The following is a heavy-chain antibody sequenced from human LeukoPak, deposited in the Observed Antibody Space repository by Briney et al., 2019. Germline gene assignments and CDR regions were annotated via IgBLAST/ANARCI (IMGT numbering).Heavy chain of an antibody. J-gene: IGHJ6*02. Sequence: SETLSLTCAVYGGSFSGYYWSWIRQPPGKGLEWTGEINHSGSTNYNPSLKSRVTISVDTSKNQFSLKLSSVTAADTAVYYCARGVLFNRSMDVWGQGTTVTVSS. V-gene: IGHV4-34*01. CDR2: INHSGST. CDR3: ARGVLFNRSMDV. D-gene: IGHD3-16*01. CDR1: GGSFSGYY.